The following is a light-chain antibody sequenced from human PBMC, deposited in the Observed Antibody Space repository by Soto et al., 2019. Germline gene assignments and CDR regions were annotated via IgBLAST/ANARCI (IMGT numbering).Light chain of an antibody. CDR3: QQRSNWPLT. V-gene: IGKV3-11*01. CDR2: DAS. Sequence: ELVLTQSPATLSLSPGERATLSCRASQSVSTHLAWYQQQPGQPPRLLIYDASKRATDIPARFSGSGSGTNFTLTISSLEPEDFAVYYCQQRSNWPLTFGGGTKVDIK. J-gene: IGKJ4*01. CDR1: QSVSTH.